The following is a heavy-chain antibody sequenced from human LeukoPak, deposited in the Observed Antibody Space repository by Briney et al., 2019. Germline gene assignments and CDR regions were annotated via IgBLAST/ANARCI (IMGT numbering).Heavy chain of an antibody. V-gene: IGHV3-7*01. CDR1: GFTFSNYW. Sequence: GGSLRLSCATSGFTFSNYWMCWVRQAPGKGLEWVANIRQDGGDKYYADSVKGRFTISRDNAKNSLYLQMNSLRAEDTAVYYCAKDRNYFDYWGQGTLVTVSS. J-gene: IGHJ4*02. CDR3: AKDRNYFDY. CDR2: IRQDGGDK.